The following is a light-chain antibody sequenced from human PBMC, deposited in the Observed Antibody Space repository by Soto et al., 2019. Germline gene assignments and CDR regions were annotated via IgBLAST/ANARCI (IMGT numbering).Light chain of an antibody. V-gene: IGKV3-20*01. CDR2: SAS. Sequence: EIVLTQSPGTLPLSPGERATLSCRTSQSIRSNFLAWYQQKPGQAPRLLIYSASTRATGIPDRFSGSGSGTDFTLTISRLEPEDFAVYYCQQYGTSPQLTFGGGTKVEIK. J-gene: IGKJ4*01. CDR3: QQYGTSPQLT. CDR1: QSIRSNF.